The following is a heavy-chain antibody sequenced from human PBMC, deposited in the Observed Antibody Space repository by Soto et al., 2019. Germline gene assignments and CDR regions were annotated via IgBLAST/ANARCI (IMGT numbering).Heavy chain of an antibody. V-gene: IGHV1-46*01. CDR2: INPTGGST. Sequence: GASVKVSCKASQYIFTTYYIHWVRQAPGQGLEWMGIINPTGGSTSYAQKFQGRVIMTRDTSTSTVYMELSSLRSEDTAVYYCAGDRAAMIVAYGMDVWGQGTTVTVSS. J-gene: IGHJ6*02. CDR3: AGDRAAMIVAYGMDV. D-gene: IGHD3-22*01. CDR1: QYIFTTYY.